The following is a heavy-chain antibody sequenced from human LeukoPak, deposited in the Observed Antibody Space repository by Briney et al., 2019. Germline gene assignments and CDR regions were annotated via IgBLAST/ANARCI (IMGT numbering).Heavy chain of an antibody. CDR1: GFSFSSFG. D-gene: IGHD2-2*03. J-gene: IGHJ4*02. V-gene: IGHV3-30*02. CDR2: IRYDETNK. Sequence: GGSLRLSCVASGFSFSSFGMHWVRQAPGKWLEWVAFIRYDETNKFYADSVKGRFTISRDNSNNTLYLQMNSLRAEDSAVSHCAKSQRGYCSSTSCYGDYWGQGTLVTVSS. CDR3: AKSQRGYCSSTSCYGDY.